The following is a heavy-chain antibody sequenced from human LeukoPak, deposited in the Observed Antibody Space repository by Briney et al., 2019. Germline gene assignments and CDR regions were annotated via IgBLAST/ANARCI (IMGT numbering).Heavy chain of an antibody. V-gene: IGHV3-53*01. J-gene: IGHJ2*01. CDR1: GFTVSSDY. D-gene: IGHD6-13*01. CDR3: ASRWWYFDL. CDR2: IYIDGTT. Sequence: GGSLRLSCAASGFTVSSDYMSWVRQAPGKGLEWVSVIYIDGTTYYADSVKGRFTISRDNSKNTLYLQMNSLRAEDTALYYCASRWWYFDLWGRGTLVTVSS.